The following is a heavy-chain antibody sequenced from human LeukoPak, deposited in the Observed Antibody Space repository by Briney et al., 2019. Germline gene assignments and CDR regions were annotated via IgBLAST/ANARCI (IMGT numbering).Heavy chain of an antibody. CDR1: GFSFSSYD. CDR3: ARDRCSSTSCYDDYYYYGMDV. Sequence: GGSLRLSCAASGFSFSSYDMSWVRQAPGKGLEWVSGISGSGGSTNYADSVKGRFTISRDNSKNTLYLQMNSLRAEDTAVYYCARDRCSSTSCYDDYYYYGMDVWGQGTTVTVSS. V-gene: IGHV3-23*01. CDR2: ISGSGGST. D-gene: IGHD2-2*01. J-gene: IGHJ6*02.